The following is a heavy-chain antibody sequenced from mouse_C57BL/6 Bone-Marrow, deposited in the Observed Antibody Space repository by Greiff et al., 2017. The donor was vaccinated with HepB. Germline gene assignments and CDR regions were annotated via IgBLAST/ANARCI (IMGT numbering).Heavy chain of an antibody. D-gene: IGHD2-4*01. CDR3: ARSTMITSYYAMDY. CDR1: GFSLTSYG. Sequence: VKLQESGPGLVAPLQSLSITCTVSGFSLTSYGVDWVRQSPGKGLEWLGVIWGVGSTNYNSALKSRLSISKDNSKSQVFLKMNSLQTDDTAMYYCARSTMITSYYAMDYWGQGTSVTVSS. J-gene: IGHJ4*01. V-gene: IGHV2-6*01. CDR2: IWGVGST.